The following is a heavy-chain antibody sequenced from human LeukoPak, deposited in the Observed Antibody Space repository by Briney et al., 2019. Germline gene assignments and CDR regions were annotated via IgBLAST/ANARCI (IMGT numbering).Heavy chain of an antibody. D-gene: IGHD3-22*01. CDR1: GFSFSDYA. CDR3: AEVKITMIVVVVTTNGFFDY. J-gene: IGHJ4*02. Sequence: GGSLRLSFAASGFSFSDYAMSWVRQAPGKGPEWVSGISGSGASRYYEDSVKGRFTISRDNAKNTLYLQMNSLSAEDTAVYYCAEVKITMIVVVVTTNGFFDYWGQGTLVTVSS. CDR2: ISGSGASR. V-gene: IGHV3-23*01.